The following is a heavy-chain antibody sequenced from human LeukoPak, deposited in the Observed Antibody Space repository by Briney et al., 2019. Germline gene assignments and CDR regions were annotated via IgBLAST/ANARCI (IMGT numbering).Heavy chain of an antibody. Sequence: SETLSLTCAVYGGSFSGYYWSRIRQPPGKGLEWIGEINHSGSTNYNPSLKSRVTISVDTSKNQFSLKLSSVTAADTAVYYCARGGSGSPGARGFDYWGQGTLVTVSS. CDR2: INHSGST. CDR1: GGSFSGYY. D-gene: IGHD3-10*01. CDR3: ARGGSGSPGARGFDY. J-gene: IGHJ4*02. V-gene: IGHV4-34*01.